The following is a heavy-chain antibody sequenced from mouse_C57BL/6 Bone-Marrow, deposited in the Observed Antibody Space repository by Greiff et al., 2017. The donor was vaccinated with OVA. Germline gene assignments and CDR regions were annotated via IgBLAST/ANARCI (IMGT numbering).Heavy chain of an antibody. D-gene: IGHD4-1*01. CDR2: ISSGSSTI. CDR1: GFTFSDYG. V-gene: IGHV5-17*01. CDR3: ARANWANYAMDY. J-gene: IGHJ4*01. Sequence: DVMLVESGGGLVKPGGSLKLSCAASGFTFSDYGMHWVRQAPEKGLEWVAYISSGSSTIYYADTVKGRFTISRDNAKNTLFLQMTSLRSEDTAMYYCARANWANYAMDYWGQGTSVTVSS.